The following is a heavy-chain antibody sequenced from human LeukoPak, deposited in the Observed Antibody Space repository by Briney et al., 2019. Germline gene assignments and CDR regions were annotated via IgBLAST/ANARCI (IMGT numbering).Heavy chain of an antibody. D-gene: IGHD6-13*01. CDR1: GFTFSSYS. J-gene: IGHJ6*02. CDR3: ARDGRVQSIAAAPYYYYGMDV. V-gene: IGHV3-21*01. CDR2: ISSSSSYI. Sequence: GGSLRLSCAASGFTFSSYSMNWVRQAPGKGLERVSSISSSSSYIYYADSVKGRFTISRDNAKNSLYLQMNSLRAEDTAVYYCARDGRVQSIAAAPYYYYGMDVWGQGTTVTVSS.